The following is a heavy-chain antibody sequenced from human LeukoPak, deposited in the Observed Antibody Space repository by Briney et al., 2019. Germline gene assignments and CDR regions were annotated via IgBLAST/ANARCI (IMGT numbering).Heavy chain of an antibody. CDR3: ARDKIASFDY. CDR1: GFTFSSYG. CDR2: IWYDGSNK. Sequence: GRSLRLSCAASGFTFSSYGMHWVRQAPGKGLEWVAVIWYDGSNKCYADSVKGRFTISRDNSKNTLYLQMNSLRAEDTAVYYCARDKIASFDYWGQGTLVTVSS. V-gene: IGHV3-33*01. J-gene: IGHJ4*02. D-gene: IGHD2-15*01.